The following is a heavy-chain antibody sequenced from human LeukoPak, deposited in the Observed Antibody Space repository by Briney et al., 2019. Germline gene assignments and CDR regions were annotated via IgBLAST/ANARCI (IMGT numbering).Heavy chain of an antibody. CDR1: GFTFSSYA. V-gene: IGHV3-23*01. J-gene: IGHJ4*02. CDR3: AKTNLYYDSSGYHSNYFDY. D-gene: IGHD3-22*01. CDR2: IIGSGGRT. Sequence: GGSLRLSCAASGFTFSSYAMSWVRQPPGKGLEWVSTIIGSGGRTYYADFVKGRFTISRDNSKNTLYLQMNSLRAEDTAVYYCAKTNLYYDSSGYHSNYFDYWGQGTLVTVSS.